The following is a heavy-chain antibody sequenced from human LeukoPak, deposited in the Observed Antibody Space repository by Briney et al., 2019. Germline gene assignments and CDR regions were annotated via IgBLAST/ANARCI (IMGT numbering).Heavy chain of an antibody. CDR3: ARVFSFYDSSGYLDAFDI. D-gene: IGHD3-22*01. V-gene: IGHV3-21*01. J-gene: IGHJ3*02. CDR1: GVTFSIYS. CDR2: ISSSSSYI. Sequence: GGSLRLSCAASGVTFSIYSMNWVRQAPGKGLEWVSSISSSSSYIYYADSMKGRFTISRDNAKSSLYLQMNSLRAEDTAVYYCARVFSFYDSSGYLDAFDIWGQGTVVTVSS.